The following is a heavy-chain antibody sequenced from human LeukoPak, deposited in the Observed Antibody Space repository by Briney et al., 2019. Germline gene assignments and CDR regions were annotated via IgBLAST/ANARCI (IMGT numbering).Heavy chain of an antibody. CDR2: IRYDGSNK. V-gene: IGHV3-30*02. J-gene: IGHJ4*02. CDR1: GFTFSSYG. D-gene: IGHD5-24*01. CDR3: AKETIEDGYGDY. Sequence: PGGSLRLSCAASGFTFSSYGMHWVRQAPDKGLEWVAFIRYDGSNKYYADSVKGRFTISRDNSKNTLYLQMNSLRAEDTAVYYCAKETIEDGYGDYWGQGTLVTVSS.